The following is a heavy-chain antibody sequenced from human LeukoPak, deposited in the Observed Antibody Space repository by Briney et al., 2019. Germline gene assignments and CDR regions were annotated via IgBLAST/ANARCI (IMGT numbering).Heavy chain of an antibody. Sequence: SETLSLTCTVSGGSITSYYWSWIRQSPGKGLEWTGYIFHSGSTNYNPSLKSRVTISVDTSRNQFSLKLSSVTAADTAVYYCARWKYYDSSGYYYGIVAEYFQHWGQGTLVTVSS. D-gene: IGHD3-22*01. CDR3: ARWKYYDSSGYYYGIVAEYFQH. J-gene: IGHJ1*01. CDR1: GGSITSYY. V-gene: IGHV4-59*01. CDR2: IFHSGST.